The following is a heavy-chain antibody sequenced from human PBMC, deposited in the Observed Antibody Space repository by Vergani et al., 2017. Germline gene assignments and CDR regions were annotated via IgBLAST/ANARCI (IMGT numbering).Heavy chain of an antibody. J-gene: IGHJ4*02. CDR3: ARRRDGYNS. CDR1: GCSISSSSLY. Sequence: QLQLQESGPGLVKPSETLSLTCTVSGCSISSSSLYWGWIRQPQGKGLGWIGEINHSGSTNYNPSLKSRVTISVDTSKNQFSLKLSFVTAADTAVYYCARRRDGYNSWGQGTLVTVSS. CDR2: INHSGST. D-gene: IGHD5-24*01. V-gene: IGHV4-39*07.